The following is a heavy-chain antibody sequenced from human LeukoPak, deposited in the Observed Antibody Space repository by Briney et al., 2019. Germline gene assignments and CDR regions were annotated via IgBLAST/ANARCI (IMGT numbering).Heavy chain of an antibody. V-gene: IGHV3-23*01. CDR3: ARDPRTVRI. Sequence: GGSLRLSCAASGFTFSSNAMTWVRQAPGKGLECVSAITGSGGTTYYADSVKGRFTISRDNAKNLLYLQMDSLRVEDTAIYYCARDPRTVRIWGQGTLVTVSS. CDR2: ITGSGGTT. CDR1: GFTFSSNA. D-gene: IGHD1-1*01. J-gene: IGHJ4*02.